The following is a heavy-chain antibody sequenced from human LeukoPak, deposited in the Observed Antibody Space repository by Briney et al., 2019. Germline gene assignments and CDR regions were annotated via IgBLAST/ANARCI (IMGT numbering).Heavy chain of an antibody. V-gene: IGHV3-21*01. CDR3: ARVGCSGGSCYHDAFDI. CDR1: GFTFSSYS. J-gene: IGHJ3*02. D-gene: IGHD2-15*01. Sequence: GGSLRLSCAASGFTFSSYSMNWVRQAPGKGLEWVSSISSSSYIYYADSVKGRFAISRDNAKNSLYLQMNSLRAEDTAVYYCARVGCSGGSCYHDAFDIWGQATMVTVSS. CDR2: ISSSSYI.